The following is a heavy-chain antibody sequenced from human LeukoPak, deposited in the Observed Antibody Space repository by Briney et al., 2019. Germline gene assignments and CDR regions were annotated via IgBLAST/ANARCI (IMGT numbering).Heavy chain of an antibody. V-gene: IGHV3-21*01. CDR3: ASNYDSSGYYVAGSDXFDI. CDR2: ISSSSSYI. D-gene: IGHD3-22*01. CDR1: GFTFSSYS. Sequence: GGSLRLSCAASGFTFSSYSMNWVRQAPGKGLEWVSSISSSSSYIYYADSVKGRFTISRDNAKNSLYLQMNSLRAEDTAVYYCASNYDSSGYYVAGSDXFDIWGQGTMVTVSS. J-gene: IGHJ3*02.